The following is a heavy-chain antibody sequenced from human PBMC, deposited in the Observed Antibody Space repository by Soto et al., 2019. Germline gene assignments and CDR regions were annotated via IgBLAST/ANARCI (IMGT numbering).Heavy chain of an antibody. J-gene: IGHJ6*02. D-gene: IGHD5-18*01. CDR2: INNRGST. V-gene: IGHV4-34*01. CDR1: GGSFSGYF. Sequence: ETLSLTCAVYGGSFSGYFCSCIRQPPGNGLEWIGDINNRGSTDYNPSLKSRVTISFDTSKNQFSLKLSSVTAADTAVYYCARGRGGYSYGYRDSYYGMDVWGQGXTVTVYS. CDR3: ARGRGGYSYGYRDSYYGMDV.